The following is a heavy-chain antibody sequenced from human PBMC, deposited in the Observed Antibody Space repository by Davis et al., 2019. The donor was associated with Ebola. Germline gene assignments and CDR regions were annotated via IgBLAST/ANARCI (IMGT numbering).Heavy chain of an antibody. V-gene: IGHV3-15*07. CDR3: TTDEGLRYCSSTSCYGGLYYYYGMDV. CDR2: IKSKTDGGTT. CDR1: GFTFRNVW. Sequence: GESLKTPCAASGFTFRNVWMNWVRQAPGKGPEWVGRIKSKTDGGTTDCAAPVKGRFTISRDDSKNTLYLQMNSLKTEDTAVYYCTTDEGLRYCSSTSCYGGLYYYYGMDVWGQGTTVTVSS. J-gene: IGHJ6*02. D-gene: IGHD2-2*01.